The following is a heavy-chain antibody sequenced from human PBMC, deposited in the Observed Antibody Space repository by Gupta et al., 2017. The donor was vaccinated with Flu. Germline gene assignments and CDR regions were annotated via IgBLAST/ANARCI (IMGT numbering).Heavy chain of an antibody. CDR3: ASFAWGV. Sequence: AVYGGSFSGYHWSWIRQPPGKGLEWIGEINHSGSTNYNPSLKSRVTISVDTSKNQFSLKLSSVTAADTAVYYCASFAWGVWGKGTTVTVSS. V-gene: IGHV4-34*01. D-gene: IGHD3-16*01. CDR1: GGSFSGYH. CDR2: INHSGST. J-gene: IGHJ6*04.